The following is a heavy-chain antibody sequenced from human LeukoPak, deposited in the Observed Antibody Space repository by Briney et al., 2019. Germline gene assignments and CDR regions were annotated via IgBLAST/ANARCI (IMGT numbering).Heavy chain of an antibody. J-gene: IGHJ4*02. CDR1: GFTFSSYS. V-gene: IGHV3-21*04. D-gene: IGHD3-10*01. CDR3: ARGDYYGSGSHYPTPDY. Sequence: GGSLRLSCAASGFTFSSYSMNWVRQAPGKGLEWVSSISSSSSYIYYADSVKGRFTISRDNAKNSLYLQMNSLRAEDTAVYYCARGDYYGSGSHYPTPDYWGQGTLVTVSS. CDR2: ISSSSSYI.